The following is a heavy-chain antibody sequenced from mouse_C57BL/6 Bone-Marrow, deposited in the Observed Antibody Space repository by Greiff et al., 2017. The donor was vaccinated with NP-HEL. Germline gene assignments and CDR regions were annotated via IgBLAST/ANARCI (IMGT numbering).Heavy chain of an antibody. CDR2: INPGSGGT. J-gene: IGHJ3*01. CDR1: GYAFTNYL. V-gene: IGHV1-54*01. Sequence: QVQLQQSGAELVRPGTSVKVSCKASGYAFTNYLIELVKQRPGQGLEWIGVINPGSGGTNYNEKFKGKATLTADKSSSTAYMQLSSLTSEDSAVYFCARWERNSFAYWGQGTLVTVSA. D-gene: IGHD4-1*01. CDR3: ARWERNSFAY.